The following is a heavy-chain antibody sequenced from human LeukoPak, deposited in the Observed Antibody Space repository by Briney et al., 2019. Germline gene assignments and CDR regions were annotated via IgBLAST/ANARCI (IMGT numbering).Heavy chain of an antibody. CDR3: ARGLGHY. CDR2: IYFDGRS. Sequence: SETLSLTCTVSGASITSSNYYWTWIRLPPGKGLEFIGTIYFDGRSYYNPSLKSRVTISVDTSKNQFSLKLSSVTAADTAVYYCARGLGHYWGQGTLVTVSS. J-gene: IGHJ4*02. CDR1: GASITSSNYY. V-gene: IGHV4-39*07.